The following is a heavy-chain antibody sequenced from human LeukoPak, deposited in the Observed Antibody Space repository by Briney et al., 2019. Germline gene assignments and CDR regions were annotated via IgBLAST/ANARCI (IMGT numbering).Heavy chain of an antibody. Sequence: SQTLSLTCTVSGGSISSGSYYWSWIRQPAGKGLEWIGRIYTSGSTNYNPSLKSRVTISVDTSKNQFSLKLSSVTAADTAVYYCARVPCYYDSSPPFAFDIWGQGTMVTVSS. V-gene: IGHV4-61*02. J-gene: IGHJ3*02. CDR3: ARVPCYYDSSPPFAFDI. D-gene: IGHD3-22*01. CDR1: GGSISSGSYY. CDR2: IYTSGST.